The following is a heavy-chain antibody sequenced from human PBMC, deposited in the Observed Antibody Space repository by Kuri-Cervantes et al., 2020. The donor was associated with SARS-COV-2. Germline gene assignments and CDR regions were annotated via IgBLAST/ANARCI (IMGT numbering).Heavy chain of an antibody. J-gene: IGHJ3*02. V-gene: IGHV3-23*01. CDR3: AKGTFDI. Sequence: GGSLILSCAASGFTFYNFGMTWVRQAPGKGLEWVSTINGGGDPTFYADSVKGRFTISRDNSKNMLYLQMSSLRAEDTAIYYCAKGTFDIWGQRTMVTVSS. CDR2: INGGGDPT. CDR1: GFTFYNFG.